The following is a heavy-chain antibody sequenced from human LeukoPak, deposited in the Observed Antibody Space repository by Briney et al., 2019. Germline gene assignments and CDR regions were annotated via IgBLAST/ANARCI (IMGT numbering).Heavy chain of an antibody. CDR1: GFTFSNYA. J-gene: IGHJ4*02. V-gene: IGHV3-23*01. D-gene: IGHD1-26*01. Sequence: GGSLRLSCVASGFTFSNYAMSWVRQASGKGLEWVSAVSGGSSNTYYADSVKGRFTISRDNSKNTLYLQMNSLRADDTAIYYCAKEASGYSFSDWWGRGTLVTVSS. CDR2: VSGGSSNT. CDR3: AKEASGYSFSDW.